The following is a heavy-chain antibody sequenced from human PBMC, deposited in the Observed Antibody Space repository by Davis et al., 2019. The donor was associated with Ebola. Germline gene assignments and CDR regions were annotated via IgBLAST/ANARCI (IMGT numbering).Heavy chain of an antibody. Sequence: GGSLRLSCAASGFSFGSYAMYWVRQAPGEGLGWVASLSYNGINEYYADSVKGRFTITRDNSKNTLYLQMNSLKPDDTALYYCARGSGWYREYYFDYWGLGTLVTVSS. D-gene: IGHD6-19*01. V-gene: IGHV3-30*01. J-gene: IGHJ4*02. CDR1: GFSFGSYA. CDR3: ARGSGWYREYYFDY. CDR2: LSYNGINE.